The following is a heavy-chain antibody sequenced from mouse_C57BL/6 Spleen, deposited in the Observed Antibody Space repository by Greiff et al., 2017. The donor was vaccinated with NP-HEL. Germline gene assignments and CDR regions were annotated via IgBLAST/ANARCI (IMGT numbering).Heavy chain of an antibody. CDR3: TRDGTGTAY. CDR1: GYTFTDYE. J-gene: IGHJ2*01. D-gene: IGHD4-1*01. V-gene: IGHV1-15*01. Sequence: QVHVKQSGAELVRPGASVTLSCKASGYTFTDYEMHWVKQTPVHGLEWIGAIDPETGGTAYNQKFKGKAILTADKSSSTAYMELRSLTSEDSAVYYCTRDGTGTAYWGQGTTLTVSS. CDR2: IDPETGGT.